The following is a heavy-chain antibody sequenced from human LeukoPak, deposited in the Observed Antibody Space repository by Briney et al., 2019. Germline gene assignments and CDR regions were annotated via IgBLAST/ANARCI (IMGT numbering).Heavy chain of an antibody. CDR1: GGSISSSGYS. CDR3: ARTVTTTHFDY. Sequence: SETLSLTCAVSGGSISSSGYSWSWIRQPPGKGLEWIGYIYHSGGTYYNPSLKSRVTISVDRSSNQFSLKPTSVTAADTAVYYCARTVTTTHFDYWGQGTLVTVSS. J-gene: IGHJ4*02. V-gene: IGHV4-30-2*01. D-gene: IGHD4-11*01. CDR2: IYHSGGT.